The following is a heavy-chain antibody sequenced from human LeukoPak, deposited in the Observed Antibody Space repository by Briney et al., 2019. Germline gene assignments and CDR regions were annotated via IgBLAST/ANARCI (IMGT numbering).Heavy chain of an antibody. CDR3: ARVRYSSGWFDY. D-gene: IGHD6-19*01. V-gene: IGHV4-59*01. J-gene: IGHJ4*02. Sequence: PSETLSLTCTVSGGSISSYYWSWIRQPPGKGLEWIGYIYYSGSTNYNPSLKSRVTISVDTSKNQFSLKLSSVTAADTAVYYCARVRYSSGWFDYWGQGTLVTVSS. CDR1: GGSISSYY. CDR2: IYYSGST.